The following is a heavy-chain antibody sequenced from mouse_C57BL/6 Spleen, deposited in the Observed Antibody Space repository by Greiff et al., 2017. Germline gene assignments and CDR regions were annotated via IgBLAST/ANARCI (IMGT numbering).Heavy chain of an antibody. J-gene: IGHJ3*01. Sequence: VKLQQSGPGLVQPSQSLSITCTVSGFSLTSYGVHWVRQSPGKGLEWLGVIWSGGSTDYNAAFISRLSISKDNSKSQVFFKMNSLQADATAIYYCARNGDYYGTPAWFAYWGQGTLVTVSA. CDR1: GFSLTSYG. D-gene: IGHD1-1*01. V-gene: IGHV2-2*01. CDR3: ARNGDYYGTPAWFAY. CDR2: IWSGGST.